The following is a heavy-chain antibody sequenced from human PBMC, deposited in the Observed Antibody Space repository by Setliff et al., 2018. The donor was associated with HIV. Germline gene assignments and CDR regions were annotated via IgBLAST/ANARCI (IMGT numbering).Heavy chain of an antibody. D-gene: IGHD6-13*01. CDR1: GASFSDYY. CDR3: ARGGTAAAGYLDN. V-gene: IGHV4-34*01. Sequence: SETLSLTCAVYGASFSDYYWSWVRQPPGKGLEWIGEINHGGTTNYNPSLKSRLTILVDTSKKQFSVKLSSVTAADTAVYYCARGGTAAAGYLDNWGQGTPVTVSS. CDR2: INHGGTT. J-gene: IGHJ4*02.